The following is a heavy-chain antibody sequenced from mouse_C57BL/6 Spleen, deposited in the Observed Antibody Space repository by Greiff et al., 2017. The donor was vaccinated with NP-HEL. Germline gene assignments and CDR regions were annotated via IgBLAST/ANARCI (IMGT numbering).Heavy chain of an antibody. CDR1: GFTFSDYY. CDR3: ARSLYYGSSLFAY. CDR2: INYDGSST. D-gene: IGHD1-1*01. V-gene: IGHV5-16*01. Sequence: EVKVVESEGGLVQPGSSMKLSCTASGFTFSDYYMAWVRQVPEKGLEWVAHINYDGSSTYYLDSLKSRFIISRDNAKNILYLQMSSLKSEDTATYYCARSLYYGSSLFAYWGQGTLVTVSA. J-gene: IGHJ3*01.